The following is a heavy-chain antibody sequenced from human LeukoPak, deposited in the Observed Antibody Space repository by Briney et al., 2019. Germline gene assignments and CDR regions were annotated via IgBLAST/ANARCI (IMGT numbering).Heavy chain of an antibody. Sequence: ASVKVSCKASGYTFTGYYMHWVRQAPGQGLEWMGWISPNSGGTNYAQKFQGRVTMTRDTSISTAYMELSRLRSDDTAVYYCARDDYDILTGYYGIGFLDYWGQGTLVTVSS. D-gene: IGHD3-9*01. CDR1: GYTFTGYY. CDR2: ISPNSGGT. J-gene: IGHJ4*02. CDR3: ARDDYDILTGYYGIGFLDY. V-gene: IGHV1-2*02.